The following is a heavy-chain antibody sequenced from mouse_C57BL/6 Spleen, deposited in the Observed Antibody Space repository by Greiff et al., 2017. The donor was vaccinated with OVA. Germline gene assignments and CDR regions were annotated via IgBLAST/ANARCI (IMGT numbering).Heavy chain of an antibody. J-gene: IGHJ3*01. V-gene: IGHV1-55*01. CDR3: ARSGYGSTARFAY. D-gene: IGHD1-1*01. CDR2: IYPGSGST. CDR1: GYTFTSYW. Sequence: VQLQQPGAELVKPGASVKMSCKASGYTFTSYWITWVKQRPGQGLEWIGDIYPGSGSTNYNEKFKSKATLTVDTSSSTAYMQLSSLTSEDSAVYYFARSGYGSTARFAYWGQGTLVTVSA.